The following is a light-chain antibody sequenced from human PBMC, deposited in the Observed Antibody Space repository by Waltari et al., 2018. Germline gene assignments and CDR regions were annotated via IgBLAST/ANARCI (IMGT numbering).Light chain of an antibody. CDR2: APH. V-gene: IGLV1-51*01. Sequence: QSVLTQPPSVSAAPGQKVTISCPGSTSNIGNHYVSWYQQVPGTAPKRLIFAPHKRTSGVPHLLSGYASGSSASRGITGLQTGADADYYCGTWDSSLIALVFGGGTKLTVL. J-gene: IGLJ2*01. CDR3: GTWDSSLIALV. CDR1: TSNIGNHY.